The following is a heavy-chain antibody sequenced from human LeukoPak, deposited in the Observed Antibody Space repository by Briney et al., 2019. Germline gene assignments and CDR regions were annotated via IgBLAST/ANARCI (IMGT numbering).Heavy chain of an antibody. CDR3: ARDFKDGYI. D-gene: IGHD5-24*01. Sequence: GGSLRVSCAASGGTLSPYGMHWVRQVPGKGLVWVSGIHSDGTDTRYADSVKGRFTISRDNAKNTLFLQMNSLRAEDTAVYYCARDFKDGYIWGQGTLVTVSS. V-gene: IGHV3-74*01. CDR2: IHSDGTDT. CDR1: GGTLSPYG. J-gene: IGHJ1*01.